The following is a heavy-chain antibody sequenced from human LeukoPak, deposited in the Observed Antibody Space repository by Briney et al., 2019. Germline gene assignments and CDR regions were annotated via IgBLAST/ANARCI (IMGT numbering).Heavy chain of an antibody. CDR1: GFTFSRYW. CDR2: INQDETEE. CDR3: VRYPREQPGSVAFDI. V-gene: IGHV3-7*01. Sequence: GGSLRLSCEASGFTFSRYWMDWVRQAPGKGLEWVANINQDETEENYLDSVKGRFTISRDNTKNSLYLQMSSLRAEDTAIYYCVRYPREQPGSVAFDIWGQGTMVTVSS. D-gene: IGHD6-13*01. J-gene: IGHJ3*02.